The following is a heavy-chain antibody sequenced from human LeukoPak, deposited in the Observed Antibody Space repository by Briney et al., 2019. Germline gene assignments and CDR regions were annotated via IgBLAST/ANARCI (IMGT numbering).Heavy chain of an antibody. J-gene: IGHJ5*02. CDR1: GDSINNYY. D-gene: IGHD1-26*01. CDR2: IYYSGTTAYRST. V-gene: IGHV4-59*01. CDR3: ARARLEIDVGWFDP. Sequence: SETLSLTCTVSGDSINNYYWSWIRQPPGQGLEWIAFIYYSGTTAYRSTAYNPSLKSRVTILLDTSMNQFSLNLRSVTAADTAVYYCARARLEIDVGWFDPWGQGTLVTVSS.